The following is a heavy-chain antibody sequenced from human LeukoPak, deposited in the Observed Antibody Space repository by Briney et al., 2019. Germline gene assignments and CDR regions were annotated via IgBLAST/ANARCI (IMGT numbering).Heavy chain of an antibody. CDR2: INPNSGGT. J-gene: IGHJ5*02. CDR3: ARGYCSGGGCYSVENWFDP. CDR1: GYTFTGYY. V-gene: IGHV1-2*06. Sequence: ASVKVSCKASGYTFTGYYIFWVRQAPGQGLKWMGRINPNSGGTQYAQEFQGRVTMTRDTSISTAYMELSRVRSDDTAVYYCARGYCSGGGCYSVENWFDPWGQGTLVTVSS. D-gene: IGHD2-15*01.